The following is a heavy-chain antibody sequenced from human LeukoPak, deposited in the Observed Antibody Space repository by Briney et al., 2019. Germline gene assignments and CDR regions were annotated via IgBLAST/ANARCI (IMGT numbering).Heavy chain of an antibody. V-gene: IGHV3-21*01. CDR3: ARSPDYYYMDV. Sequence: PGGSLRLSCAASGFIFSDYSMNWVRQAPGKGLEWVSSISGSSSYIYYADSVKGRFTISRDNAKKLLYLQMNSLRAEDTAVSYCARSPDYYYMDVWGKGTTVTVSS. J-gene: IGHJ6*03. CDR2: ISGSSSYI. CDR1: GFIFSDYS.